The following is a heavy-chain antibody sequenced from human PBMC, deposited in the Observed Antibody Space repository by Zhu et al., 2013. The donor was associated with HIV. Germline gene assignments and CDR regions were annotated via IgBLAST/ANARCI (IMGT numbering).Heavy chain of an antibody. Sequence: QVQLQESGPGLVKPSGTLSLTCAVSGGSISSDAWWSWVRQPPGKGLEWIGEISHSGHTNYNPSLKSRLTISVAKSKNQFSLKLTSVTAADTAIYYCATAHCRGDDCYSINVGWFFDLWGLAPWSLSPQ. J-gene: IGHJ2*01. V-gene: IGHV4-4*02. CDR3: ATAHCRGDDCYSINVGWFFDL. CDR1: GGSISSDAW. D-gene: IGHD2-21*02. CDR2: ISHSGHT.